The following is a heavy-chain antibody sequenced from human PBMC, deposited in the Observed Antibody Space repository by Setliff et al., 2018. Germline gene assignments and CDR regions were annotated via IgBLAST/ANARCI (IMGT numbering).Heavy chain of an antibody. J-gene: IGHJ4*02. CDR3: LRLVRYCTKIACQATSGDEV. Sequence: ASVKVSCKASGYTLSNSILSWVRQAPGQGLEWVGWISAYNGKTYSAQKFQDRVTLTTHTSTNMGYLELGDLRSDDTAVYYCLRLVRYCTKIACQATSGDEVWGLGTLVTVSS. CDR2: ISAYNGKT. D-gene: IGHD2-8*01. V-gene: IGHV1-18*01. CDR1: GYTLSNSI.